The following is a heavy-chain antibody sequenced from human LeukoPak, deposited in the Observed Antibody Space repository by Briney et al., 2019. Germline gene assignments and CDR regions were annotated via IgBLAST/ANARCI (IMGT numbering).Heavy chain of an antibody. CDR2: IYHSGST. CDR1: GGSISSGGYY. Sequence: PSQTLSLTCTVSGGSISSGGYYWSWIRQPPGKGLEWIGYIYHSGSTYYNPSLKSRVTISVDRSKNQFSLKLSSVTAADTAVYYCARDYYGSGSHPWGQGTLVTVSS. J-gene: IGHJ5*02. CDR3: ARDYYGSGSHP. D-gene: IGHD3-10*01. V-gene: IGHV4-30-2*01.